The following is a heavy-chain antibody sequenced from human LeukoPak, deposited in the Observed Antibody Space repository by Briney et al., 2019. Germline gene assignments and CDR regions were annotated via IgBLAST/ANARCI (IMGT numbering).Heavy chain of an antibody. CDR2: INPNSGGT. Sequence: ASVKVSCKASGYTFTGYYMHWVRQAPGQGLEWMGWINPNSGGTNYAQKFQGRVTMTRDTSISTAYMELSRLRSDDTAVYYCARDLYYDFWSGYYDYWGQGTLVTVSS. J-gene: IGHJ4*02. V-gene: IGHV1-2*02. CDR3: ARDLYYDFWSGYYDY. D-gene: IGHD3-3*01. CDR1: GYTFTGYY.